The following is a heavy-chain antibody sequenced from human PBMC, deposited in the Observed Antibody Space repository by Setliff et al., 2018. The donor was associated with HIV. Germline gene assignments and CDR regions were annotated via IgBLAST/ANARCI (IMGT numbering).Heavy chain of an antibody. Sequence: SVKVSCKASGGTFSSYAISWVRQAPGQGLEWMGGIIPIFGTTNYAQRFQGRVTITTDESTTTAYMELSSLRSEDTAVYYCARDFGGYCSGGSCSWFDPWGQGTLVTVSS. V-gene: IGHV1-69*05. D-gene: IGHD2-15*01. CDR2: IIPIFGTT. CDR1: GGTFSSYA. CDR3: ARDFGGYCSGGSCSWFDP. J-gene: IGHJ5*02.